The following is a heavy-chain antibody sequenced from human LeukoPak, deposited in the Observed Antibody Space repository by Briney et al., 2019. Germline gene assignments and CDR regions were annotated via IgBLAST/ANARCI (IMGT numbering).Heavy chain of an antibody. CDR2: IYYSGST. J-gene: IGHJ4*02. Sequence: SETLSLTCTVSGGSISSYYWSWIRQPPGKGLEWIGYIYYSGSTNYNPSLKSRVTISVDTSKNQFSLKLSSVTAADSAVYYCAREDHCSSTSCSYFFDYWGQGTLVTVSS. CDR1: GGSISSYY. V-gene: IGHV4-59*08. D-gene: IGHD2-2*01. CDR3: AREDHCSSTSCSYFFDY.